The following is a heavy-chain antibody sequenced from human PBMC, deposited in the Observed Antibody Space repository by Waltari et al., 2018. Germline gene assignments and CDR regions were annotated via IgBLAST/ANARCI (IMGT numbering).Heavy chain of an antibody. CDR2: ISYDGSNK. D-gene: IGHD2-15*01. V-gene: IGHV3-30*18. J-gene: IGHJ4*02. CDR3: VKQRTAATSGFDY. CDR1: GFHFSGYG. Sequence: QVQLVESGGGVVQPGRSLRLPCEAPGFHFSGYGMHWVRRAPGEGLEWVAVISYDGSNKFYVDSVKGRFTISRDNSKNTLYLQMNSLRAEDTAVYYCVKQRTAATSGFDYWGQGTLFTVSS.